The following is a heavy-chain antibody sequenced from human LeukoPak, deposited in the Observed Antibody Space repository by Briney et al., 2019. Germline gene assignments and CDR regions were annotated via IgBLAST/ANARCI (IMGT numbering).Heavy chain of an antibody. D-gene: IGHD6-13*01. CDR3: AKNGGGSSWYYFDY. CDR1: GLTFSNYA. CDR2: ITSSGGST. J-gene: IGHJ4*02. Sequence: GGSLRLSCAVSGLTFSNYAMTWVRQAPGKGLEWVSSITSSGGSTYYADSVKGRFAISRDNSKNTVYLQMNSLRAEDTAVYYCAKNGGGSSWYYFDYWGQGTLVTVSS. V-gene: IGHV3-23*01.